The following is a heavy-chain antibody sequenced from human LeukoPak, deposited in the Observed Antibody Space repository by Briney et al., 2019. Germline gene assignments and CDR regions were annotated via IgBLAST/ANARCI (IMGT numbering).Heavy chain of an antibody. CDR1: GFTFSSYW. D-gene: IGHD3-22*01. J-gene: IGHJ4*02. V-gene: IGHV3-74*01. CDR3: ARTKIAENDSSGYYYSDLDY. Sequence: GGSLRLSCAASGFTFSSYWMHWVRQAPGKGLVWVSRINSDGSSTSYADSVKGRFTISRDNAKNTLYLQMNSLRAEDTAVYYCARTKIAENDSSGYYYSDLDYWGQGTLVTVSS. CDR2: INSDGSST.